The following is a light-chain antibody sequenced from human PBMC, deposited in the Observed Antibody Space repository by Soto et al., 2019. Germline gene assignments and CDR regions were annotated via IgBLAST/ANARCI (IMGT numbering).Light chain of an antibody. CDR3: AAWDASLNGWV. V-gene: IGLV1-44*01. Sequence: QSVLTQAPSASGTPGQRVTISCSGSSSNIGSNTVNWYQQLPGTAPKLLIYSNNQRPSGVPDRFSGSKSGTSASLAISGLQSEDEADYYCAAWDASLNGWVFGGGTKVTVL. CDR1: SSNIGSNT. J-gene: IGLJ3*02. CDR2: SNN.